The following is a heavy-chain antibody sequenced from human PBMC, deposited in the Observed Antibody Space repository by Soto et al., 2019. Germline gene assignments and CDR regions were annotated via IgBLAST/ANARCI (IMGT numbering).Heavy chain of an antibody. CDR3: VRASGDYSFDF. D-gene: IGHD1-26*01. J-gene: IGHJ4*02. CDR1: GFTFSDHY. V-gene: IGHV3-72*01. Sequence: EVQLVETGGGLVQPGGSLILSCAASGFTFSDHYMDWVRQAPGKGPEWVGHTRNEANSYTTEYAASAKGRFTISRDDSKNSLYLQMNSLETEDTAVYYCVRASGDYSFDFWGQGTLVTVSS. CDR2: TRNEANSYTT.